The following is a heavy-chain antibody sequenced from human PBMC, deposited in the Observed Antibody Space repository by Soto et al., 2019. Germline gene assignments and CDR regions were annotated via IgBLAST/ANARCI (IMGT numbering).Heavy chain of an antibody. J-gene: IGHJ1*01. Sequence: ASVKVSCKASGYIFTAYSMHWVRQAPGQGLEWMGVVNPSGGSTNYAQRFQGRITMTRDTSTSTVYMDLKFLTSEDTAVYYCAREENCSDGVCYSEYSQRWGQGTLVTVSS. CDR3: AREENCSDGVCYSEYSQR. CDR2: VNPSGGST. CDR1: GYIFTAYS. D-gene: IGHD2-15*01. V-gene: IGHV1-46*01.